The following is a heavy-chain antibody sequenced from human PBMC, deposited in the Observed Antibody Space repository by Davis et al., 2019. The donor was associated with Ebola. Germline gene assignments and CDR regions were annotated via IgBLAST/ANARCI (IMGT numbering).Heavy chain of an antibody. V-gene: IGHV3-30*12. D-gene: IGHD2-21*02. J-gene: IGHJ3*01. Sequence: GGSLRLSCAASGFTFSSFGMHWVRQAPGKGLEWVAVISYDGSRRYYADSVKGRFTISRDNAKNSLFLQMNNLRDEDTAVYYCVRGRDIVVVTATPCFGFWGQGTMVTVSS. CDR2: ISYDGSRR. CDR3: VRGRDIVVVTATPCFGF. CDR1: GFTFSSFG.